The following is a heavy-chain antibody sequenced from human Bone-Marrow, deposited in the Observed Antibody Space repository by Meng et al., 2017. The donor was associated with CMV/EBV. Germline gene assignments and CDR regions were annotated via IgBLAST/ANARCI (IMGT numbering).Heavy chain of an antibody. J-gene: IGHJ6*02. Sequence: GGSLRLSCAASGFTFSSYGMHWVRQAPGKGLEWVAFIRYDGSNKYYADSVKGRFTISRDISKNSLYLQMNSLRAEDTAVYYCAKCPLRFLETHGMDVWGQGTTVTVSS. CDR2: IRYDGSNK. D-gene: IGHD3-3*01. V-gene: IGHV3-30*02. CDR3: AKCPLRFLETHGMDV. CDR1: GFTFSSYG.